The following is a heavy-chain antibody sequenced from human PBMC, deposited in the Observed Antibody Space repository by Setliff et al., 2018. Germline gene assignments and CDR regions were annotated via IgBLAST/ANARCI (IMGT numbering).Heavy chain of an antibody. J-gene: IGHJ4*02. CDR3: ARALGATITHFDY. Sequence: SVKVSCKASGGTFSSYDISWVRQAPGQGLEWMGRIIPIFGTANYAQKFQGRVTITADKSTSTAYMELSRLRSDDTAVYYCARALGATITHFDYWGQGTLVTVSS. V-gene: IGHV1-69*06. CDR1: GGTFSSYD. D-gene: IGHD1-26*01. CDR2: IIPIFGTA.